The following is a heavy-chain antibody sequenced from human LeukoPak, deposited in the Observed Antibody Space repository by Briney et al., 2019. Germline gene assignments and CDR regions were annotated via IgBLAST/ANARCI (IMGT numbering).Heavy chain of an antibody. V-gene: IGHV1-2*02. CDR2: INPSSGGT. CDR3: ARETPGCSSTSCYFDY. D-gene: IGHD2-2*01. CDR1: GYTFTGYY. Sequence: ASVKVSCKASGYTFTGYYMHWVRQAPGQGLEWMGWINPSSGGTNYAQKFQGRVTMTRDTSISTAYMELSRLRSDDTAVYYCARETPGCSSTSCYFDYWGQGTLVTVSS. J-gene: IGHJ4*02.